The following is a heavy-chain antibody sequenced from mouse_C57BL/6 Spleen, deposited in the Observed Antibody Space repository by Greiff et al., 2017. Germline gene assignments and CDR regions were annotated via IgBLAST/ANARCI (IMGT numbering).Heavy chain of an antibody. V-gene: IGHV14-3*01. CDR1: GFNIKNTY. CDR2: IDPANGNT. J-gene: IGHJ4*01. CDR3: ARVGGTTVVAPMDY. Sequence: EVQLQQSVAELVRPGASVKLSCTASGFNIKNTYMHWVKQRPEQGLEWIGRIDPANGNTKYDAKFQGKATITADTSSNTAYLQLSSLTSEDTAIYYWARVGGTTVVAPMDYGGQGTSVTVSS. D-gene: IGHD1-1*01.